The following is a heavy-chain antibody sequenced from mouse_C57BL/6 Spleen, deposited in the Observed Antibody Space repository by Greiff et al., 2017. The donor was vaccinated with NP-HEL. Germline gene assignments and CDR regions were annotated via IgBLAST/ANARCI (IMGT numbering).Heavy chain of an antibody. CDR2: INPSNGGT. D-gene: IGHD1-1*01. J-gene: IGHJ1*03. CDR3: ARSITTVVARYFDV. Sequence: VQLQQPGTELVKPGASVKLSCKASGYTFTSYWMHWVKQRPGQGLEWIGNINPSNGGTNYNEQFKSKATLTVDKSSSTAYMQLSSLKSEDSAVYYCARSITTVVARYFDVWGTGTTVTVSS. CDR1: GYTFTSYW. V-gene: IGHV1-53*01.